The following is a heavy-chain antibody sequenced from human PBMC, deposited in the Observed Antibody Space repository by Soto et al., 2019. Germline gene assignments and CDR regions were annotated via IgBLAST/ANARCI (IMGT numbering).Heavy chain of an antibody. CDR3: ARVPIAVASEDAFDI. D-gene: IGHD6-19*01. CDR2: IFSNDEK. V-gene: IGHV2-26*01. CDR1: GFSLSNARMG. Sequence: QVTLKESGPVLVKPTETLMLTCTVSGFSLSNARMGVSWIRQPPGKALEWLAHIFSNDEKSYSTSLKSRLTISKDTSKSQVVLTMTNMDPVDTATYYCARVPIAVASEDAFDIWGQGTMVTVSS. J-gene: IGHJ3*02.